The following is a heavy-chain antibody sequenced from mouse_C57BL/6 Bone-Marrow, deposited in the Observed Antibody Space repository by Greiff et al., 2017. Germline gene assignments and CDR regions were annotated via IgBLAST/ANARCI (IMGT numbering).Heavy chain of an antibody. CDR1: GYTFTSYW. CDR2: IDPSDSET. V-gene: IGHV1-52*01. Sequence: QVQLQQPGAELVRPGSSVKLSCKASGYTFTSYWMHWVKQRPIQGLEWIGNIDPSDSETHYNQKFTDKATLTVDKSSSTAYMQLSSLTSEDSAVYYCTRYDGYYDYWGQGTTLTVSS. J-gene: IGHJ2*01. D-gene: IGHD2-3*01. CDR3: TRYDGYYDY.